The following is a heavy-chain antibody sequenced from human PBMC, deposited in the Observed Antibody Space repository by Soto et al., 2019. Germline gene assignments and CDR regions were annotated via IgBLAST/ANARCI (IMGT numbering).Heavy chain of an antibody. CDR3: ARRSSGSYYAAFDV. V-gene: IGHV3-23*01. J-gene: IGHJ3*01. CDR1: GFSFSAYP. CDR2: IHGSGETR. D-gene: IGHD1-26*01. Sequence: EGSRRLSGAAAGFSFSAYPMTWVRQAPGKGLEWVSSIHGSGETRYYAESVKGRFVISRDNFKNTLYLQMDSLRADDTAVYFCARRSSGSYYAAFDVWGQGTVVTVSS.